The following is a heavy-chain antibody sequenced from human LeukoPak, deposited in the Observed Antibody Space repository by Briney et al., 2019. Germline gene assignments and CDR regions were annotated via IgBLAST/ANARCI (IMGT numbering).Heavy chain of an antibody. CDR1: GFTFDDYA. D-gene: IGHD6-13*01. CDR2: ISWNSGSI. J-gene: IGHJ6*03. Sequence: GGSLRLSCAASGFTFDDYAMHWVRQAPGKGLEWVSGISWNSGSIGYADSVKGRFTISRDNSKNTLYLQMNSLRAEDTAVYYCAKPIHTAAASYYYYYYMDVWGKGTTVTVSS. CDR3: AKPIHTAAASYYYYYYMDV. V-gene: IGHV3-9*01.